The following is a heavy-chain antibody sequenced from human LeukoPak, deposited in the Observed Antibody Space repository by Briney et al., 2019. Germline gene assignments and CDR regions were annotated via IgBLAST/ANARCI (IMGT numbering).Heavy chain of an antibody. CDR3: ARGYFDWLLIFDY. CDR2: INAGNGNT. V-gene: IGHV1-3*01. J-gene: IGHJ4*02. Sequence: GASVKVSCKASGYTFTSYAMHWVRQAPGQRLEWMGWINAGNGNTKYSQKFQGRVTITRDTSAGTAYMELSSLRSEDTAVYYCARGYFDWLLIFDYWGQGTLVTVSS. D-gene: IGHD3-9*01. CDR1: GYTFTSYA.